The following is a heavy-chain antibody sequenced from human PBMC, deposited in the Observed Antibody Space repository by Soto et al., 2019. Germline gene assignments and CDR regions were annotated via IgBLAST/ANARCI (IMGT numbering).Heavy chain of an antibody. CDR3: ARANGIYYDFWSGYYTSTSGFAFDI. D-gene: IGHD3-3*01. CDR2: ISSSSSTI. J-gene: IGHJ3*02. V-gene: IGHV3-48*01. Sequence: GGSLRLSCAASGFTFSSYSMNWVRQAPGKGLEWVSYISSSSSTIYYADSVKGRFTISRDNAKNSLYLQMNSLRAEDTAVYYCARANGIYYDFWSGYYTSTSGFAFDIWGQGTMVTVSS. CDR1: GFTFSSYS.